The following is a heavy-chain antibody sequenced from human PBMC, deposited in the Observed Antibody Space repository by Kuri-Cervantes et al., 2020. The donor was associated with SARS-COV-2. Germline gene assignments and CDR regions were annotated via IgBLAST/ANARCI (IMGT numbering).Heavy chain of an antibody. J-gene: IGHJ4*02. V-gene: IGHV4-39*07. CDR2: IYTSGST. D-gene: IGHD3-9*01. Sequence: ESLKISCTVSGGSISSSSYYWGWIRQPPGKGLEWIGRIYTSGSTNYNPSLKSRVTMSVDTSKNQFSLKLSSVTAADTAVYYCAREYYDILTGHQLFDYWGQGTLVTVSS. CDR3: AREYYDILTGHQLFDY. CDR1: GGSISSSSYY.